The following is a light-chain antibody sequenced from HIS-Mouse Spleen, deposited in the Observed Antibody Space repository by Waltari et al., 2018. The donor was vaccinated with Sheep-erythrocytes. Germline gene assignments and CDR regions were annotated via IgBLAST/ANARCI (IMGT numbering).Light chain of an antibody. CDR3: QQYYSTPRT. CDR2: WAS. V-gene: IGKV4-1*01. Sequence: DIVMTQSPDSLAVSLCDRATINCKSSQSVLYSSNNKNYLAWYQQKPGQPPKLLIYWASTRESGVPDRFSGSGSGTDFTLTISSLQAEDVAVYYCQQYYSTPRTFGGGTKVEIK. CDR1: QSVLYSSNNKNY. J-gene: IGKJ4*01.